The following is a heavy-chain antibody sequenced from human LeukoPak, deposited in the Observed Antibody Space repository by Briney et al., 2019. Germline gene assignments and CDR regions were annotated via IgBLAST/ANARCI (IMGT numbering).Heavy chain of an antibody. V-gene: IGHV1-2*02. CDR3: ARGSRLYVWGSYRSFLDYFDY. J-gene: IGHJ4*02. CDR1: GYTFTGYY. Sequence: GASVKVSCKASGYTFTGYYMHWVRQAPGQGLEWMGWINPNSGGTNYAQKFQGRVTMTRDTSISTAYMELSRLRSDDTAVYYCARGSRLYVWGSYRSFLDYFDYWGQGTLVTVSS. D-gene: IGHD3-16*02. CDR2: INPNSGGT.